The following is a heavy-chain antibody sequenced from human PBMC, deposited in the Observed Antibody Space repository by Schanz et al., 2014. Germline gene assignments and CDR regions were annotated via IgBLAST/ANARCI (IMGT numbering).Heavy chain of an antibody. CDR3: ARDSLRGATGGYGMDV. Sequence: VQLQQWGAGRLRPAETLSLTCAVYGGSVSGYFWTWIRQSPRKGLEWIGEINYSGSAHYNPSLKSRVTISVDTSKNQFSLKLRSVTAADTAVYYCARDSLRGATGGYGMDVWGQGTTVTVSS. D-gene: IGHD2-8*02. V-gene: IGHV4-34*01. J-gene: IGHJ6*02. CDR1: GGSVSGYF. CDR2: INYSGSA.